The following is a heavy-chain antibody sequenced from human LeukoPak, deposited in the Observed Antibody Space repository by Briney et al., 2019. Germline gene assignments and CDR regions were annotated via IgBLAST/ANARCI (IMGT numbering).Heavy chain of an antibody. V-gene: IGHV3-23*01. CDR3: AKGGTDYYDSSGYYYQNYYYYYMDV. D-gene: IGHD3-22*01. J-gene: IGHJ6*03. Sequence: PGGSLRLSCAASGFTFSDYYMTWIRQAPGKGLEWVSAISGSGGSTYYADSVKGRFTISRDNSKNTLYLQMNSLRAEDTAVYYCAKGGTDYYDSSGYYYQNYYYYYMDVWGKGTTVTVSS. CDR2: ISGSGGST. CDR1: GFTFSDYY.